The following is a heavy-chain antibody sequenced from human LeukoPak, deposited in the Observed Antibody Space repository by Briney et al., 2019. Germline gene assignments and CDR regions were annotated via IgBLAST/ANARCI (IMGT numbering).Heavy chain of an antibody. CDR3: ARATTTRGILHYFDY. J-gene: IGHJ4*02. V-gene: IGHV4-4*07. Sequence: SETLSLTCTVSGGSMSSYYWSWIQQPAGKGLEWIGRIYTSGSTNYNPSLKSRVTMSVDTSKNQFSLKLSSVTAADTAVYYCARATTTRGILHYFDYWGQGTLVAVSS. CDR1: GGSMSSYY. D-gene: IGHD2-8*02. CDR2: IYTSGST.